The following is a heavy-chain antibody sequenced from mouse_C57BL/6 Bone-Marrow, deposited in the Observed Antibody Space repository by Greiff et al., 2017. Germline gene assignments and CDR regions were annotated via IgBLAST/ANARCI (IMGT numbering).Heavy chain of an antibody. CDR2: IYPGGGYT. Sequence: VQLQQSGAELVRPGTSVKMSCKASGYTFTNYWIGWAKQRPGHGLAWIGDIYPGGGYTNYNEKFKGKDTLTADKSSSTAYMQFSSLTSEDSAIYYCARSFCDGYYGDYAMDYWGQGTSVTVSS. CDR1: GYTFTNYW. D-gene: IGHD2-3*01. CDR3: ARSFCDGYYGDYAMDY. J-gene: IGHJ4*01. V-gene: IGHV1-63*01.